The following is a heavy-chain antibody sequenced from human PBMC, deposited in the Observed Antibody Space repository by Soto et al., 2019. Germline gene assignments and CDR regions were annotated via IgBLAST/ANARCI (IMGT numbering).Heavy chain of an antibody. Sequence: SLRLYCAATGFTFIRYWMHWVRQAPGKGLVWVSRINSDGSTTTYADSVKGRFTISRDNTKNSVYLQMNSLRAEDTAVYYCARGHYGRDYWGQGTLVTVSS. V-gene: IGHV3-74*01. CDR2: INSDGSTT. J-gene: IGHJ4*02. CDR1: GFTFIRYW. D-gene: IGHD4-17*01. CDR3: ARGHYGRDY.